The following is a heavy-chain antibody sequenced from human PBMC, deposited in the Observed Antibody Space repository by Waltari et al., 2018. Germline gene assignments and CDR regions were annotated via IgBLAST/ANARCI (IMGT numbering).Heavy chain of an antibody. D-gene: IGHD2-8*01. CDR2: IWYDGRNK. CDR1: GFTFSNYA. V-gene: IGHV3-33*01. J-gene: IGHJ6*03. CDR3: ARDRSRDAPVADYYYYMDV. Sequence: QVQLVESGGGVVQPGRSLEVSCAASGFTFSNYAMHWVRQAPGKGLEWVAVIWYDGRNKYYADSVKGRFTISRDNSNNTLYLQMISLRSEDTAVYYCARDRSRDAPVADYYYYMDVWGKGTTVTVSS.